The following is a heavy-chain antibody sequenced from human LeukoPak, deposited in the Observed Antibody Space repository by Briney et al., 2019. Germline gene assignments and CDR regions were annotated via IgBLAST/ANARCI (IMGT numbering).Heavy chain of an antibody. V-gene: IGHV3-7*01. J-gene: IGHJ5*02. D-gene: IGHD5-18*01. CDR3: ARAAVRYSYGYDWFDP. CDR1: GFTFSSYW. Sequence: GGSLRLSCAASGFTFSSYWMSWVRQAPGKGLEWVANRKQDGSEKYYVDSVKGRFTISRDNAKNSLYLQMNSLRAEDTAVYYCARAAVRYSYGYDWFDPWGQGTLVTVSS. CDR2: RKQDGSEK.